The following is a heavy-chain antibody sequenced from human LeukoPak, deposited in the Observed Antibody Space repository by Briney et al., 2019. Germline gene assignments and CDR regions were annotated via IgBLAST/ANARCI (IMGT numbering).Heavy chain of an antibody. V-gene: IGHV4-59*08. CDR3: ARVYAGYYYYSIDV. CDR1: ARPISSYY. CDR2: IYYSGNT. Sequence: SVTLSLTCTLCARPISSYYGSWVPQPPGEGVECVGYIYYSGNTLYNPSLKSLVYLSVETCKHLFSLKLHSVTPAHTGLIFCARVYAGYYYYSIDVCGKGT. J-gene: IGHJ6*03. D-gene: IGHD5/OR15-5a*01.